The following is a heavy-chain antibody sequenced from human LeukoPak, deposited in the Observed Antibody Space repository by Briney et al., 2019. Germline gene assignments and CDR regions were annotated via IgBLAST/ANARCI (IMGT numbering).Heavy chain of an antibody. CDR2: IYTSGST. CDR1: GGSISNYY. CDR3: ATGYTSGWVPFDH. Sequence: TSETLSLTCTVSGGSISNYYWSWIRQPAGKGLEWIGRIYTSGSTNYNPSLKSRVTMSIDTSKNQFSLKLGSVTAADTAVYYCATGYTSGWVPFDHWGQGALVTVSS. J-gene: IGHJ4*02. V-gene: IGHV4-4*07. D-gene: IGHD6-19*01.